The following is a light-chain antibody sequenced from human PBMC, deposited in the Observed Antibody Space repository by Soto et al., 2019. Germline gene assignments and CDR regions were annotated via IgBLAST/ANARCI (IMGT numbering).Light chain of an antibody. V-gene: IGKV1-39*01. J-gene: IGKJ1*01. CDR3: QHSYSSTPWT. CDR2: RAS. CDR1: QTISTF. Sequence: DIQMTHSPASLSASVGDRVAISCRASQTISTFLNWYQQKPGTAPRLLIYRASSVQSGVPPRFSGSGSGRDFTLTISSRRPEDIATYFCQHSYSSTPWTFGQGTKVDIK.